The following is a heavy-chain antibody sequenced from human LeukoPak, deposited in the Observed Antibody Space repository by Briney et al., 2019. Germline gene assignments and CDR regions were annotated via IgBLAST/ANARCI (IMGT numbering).Heavy chain of an antibody. CDR3: ARAPTYYDFWSGYYRDDAFDI. J-gene: IGHJ3*02. Sequence: SSETLSLTCTVSGGSISSSSYYWGWLRQPPGQGLEWSGSIYYSGSTYYNPSLKSRVTISVDTSKNQFSLKLSAVTAADTAVYYCARAPTYYDFWSGYYRDDAFDIWGQGTMVTVSS. CDR2: IYYSGST. D-gene: IGHD3-3*01. V-gene: IGHV4-39*01. CDR1: GGSISSSSYY.